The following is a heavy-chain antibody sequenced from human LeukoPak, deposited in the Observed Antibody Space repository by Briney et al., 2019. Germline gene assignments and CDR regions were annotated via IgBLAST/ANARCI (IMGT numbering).Heavy chain of an antibody. CDR2: ISYDGSNK. V-gene: IGHV3-30*18. CDR3: AKDSSSIVVVPAAILD. CDR1: GFTFSSYG. D-gene: IGHD2-2*01. Sequence: GSLRLSCAASGFTFSSYGMHWVRQAPGKGLEWVAVISYDGSNKYYADSVKGRSTISRDNSKNTLYLQMNSLRAEDTAVYYCAKDSSSIVVVPAAILDWGQGTLVTVSS. J-gene: IGHJ4*02.